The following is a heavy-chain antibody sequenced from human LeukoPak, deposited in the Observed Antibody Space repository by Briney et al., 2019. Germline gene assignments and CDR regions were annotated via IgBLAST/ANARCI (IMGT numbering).Heavy chain of an antibody. Sequence: GGSLRLSCAASGFTFSSYGMSWVRQAPGKGLEWVSAISGSGGSTYYADSVKGRFTISRDNSKNTLYLQMNSLRAEDTAVYYCAKGGTVTTFHHYYYMDVWGKGTTVTISS. CDR1: GFTFSSYG. D-gene: IGHD4-17*01. J-gene: IGHJ6*03. CDR3: AKGGTVTTFHHYYYMDV. CDR2: ISGSGGST. V-gene: IGHV3-23*01.